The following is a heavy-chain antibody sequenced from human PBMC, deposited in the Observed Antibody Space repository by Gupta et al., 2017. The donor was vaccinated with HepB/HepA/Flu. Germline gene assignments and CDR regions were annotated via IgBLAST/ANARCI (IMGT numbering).Heavy chain of an antibody. CDR1: GFTFSNAW. CDR3: TTNPKSYYYDSSGYFGMDV. D-gene: IGHD3-22*01. Sequence: EVQLVESGGGLVKPGGSLRLSCAASGFTFSNAWMSWVRQAPGKGLEWVGRIKSKTDGGTTDYAAPVKGRFTISRDDSKNTLYLQMNSLKTEDTAVYYCTTNPKSYYYDSSGYFGMDVWGQGTTVTVSS. CDR2: IKSKTDGGTT. V-gene: IGHV3-15*01. J-gene: IGHJ6*02.